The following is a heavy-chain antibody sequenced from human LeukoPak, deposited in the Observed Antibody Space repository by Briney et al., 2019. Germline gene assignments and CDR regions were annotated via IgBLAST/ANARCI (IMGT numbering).Heavy chain of an antibody. CDR1: GFTFSSYE. D-gene: IGHD1-1*01. CDR3: ARIHNLGILAHFDY. V-gene: IGHV3-48*03. J-gene: IGHJ4*02. CDR2: INSGGSTL. Sequence: GGSLRLSCAASGFTFSSYEMNWVRQAPGKGLEWVSYINSGGSTLYYADSVKGRFTISRDNAKNSLYLQMNSLRAEDTAVYYCARIHNLGILAHFDYWGQGTLVTVFS.